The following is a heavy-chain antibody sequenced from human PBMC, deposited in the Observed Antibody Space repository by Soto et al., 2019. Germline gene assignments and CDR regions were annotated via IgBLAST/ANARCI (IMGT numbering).Heavy chain of an antibody. CDR3: ARVTMVRGVRKTGSGMDV. CDR1: GFTFSDYH. CDR2: ISSSSSYT. V-gene: IGHV3-11*06. Sequence: GSLRLSCAASGFTFSDYHMSWIRQAPGKGLEWVSYISSSSSYTNYADSVKGRFTISRDNAKNSLYLQMNSLRAEDTAVYYCARVTMVRGVRKTGSGMDVWGQGTTVTVSS. D-gene: IGHD3-10*01. J-gene: IGHJ6*02.